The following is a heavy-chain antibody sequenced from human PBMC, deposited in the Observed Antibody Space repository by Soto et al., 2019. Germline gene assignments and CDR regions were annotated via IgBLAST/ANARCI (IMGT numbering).Heavy chain of an antibody. D-gene: IGHD3-16*02. Sequence: GGSLRLSCAASGFTFSSYSMNWVRQAPGKGLEWVSSISSSSSYIYYADSVKGRFTISRDNAKNSLYLQMNSLRAEDTAVYYCARDGLRAGGWRLHLGELSFPEYYYYYYMDVWGKGTTVTVSS. V-gene: IGHV3-21*01. CDR1: GFTFSSYS. CDR2: ISSSSSYI. CDR3: ARDGLRAGGWRLHLGELSFPEYYYYYYMDV. J-gene: IGHJ6*03.